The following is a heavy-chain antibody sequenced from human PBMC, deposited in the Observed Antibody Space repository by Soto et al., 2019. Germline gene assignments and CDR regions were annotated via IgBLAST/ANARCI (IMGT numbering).Heavy chain of an antibody. J-gene: IGHJ5*02. Sequence: QVQLHESGPGLVKPSGTLSLTCAVSGDSISNFHWWTWLRQPPGRGLEWIGEIFHSGSTTYNPSLKCRDTISGDKSTYRFSLRLNSVTAADTAGDCWSGDGGGWLQSGGGWFAPWGPGILVIVSS. CDR2: IFHSGST. CDR1: GDSISNFHW. CDR3: SGDGGGWLQSGGGWFAP. D-gene: IGHD5-12*01. V-gene: IGHV4-4*01.